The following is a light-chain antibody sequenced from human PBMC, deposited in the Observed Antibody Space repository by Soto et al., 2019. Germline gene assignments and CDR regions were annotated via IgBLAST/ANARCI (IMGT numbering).Light chain of an antibody. CDR1: QSISSY. CDR2: AAS. J-gene: IGKJ1*01. CDR3: QQSYSTPPT. V-gene: IGKV1-39*01. Sequence: EIQMTQSPSSLSASVGDRVTITGRASQSISSYLNWYQQKPGKAPKLLIYAASSLQSGVPSRFSGSGSGTDFTLTISSLQPEDFATYYCQQSYSTPPTFGQGTKVDIK.